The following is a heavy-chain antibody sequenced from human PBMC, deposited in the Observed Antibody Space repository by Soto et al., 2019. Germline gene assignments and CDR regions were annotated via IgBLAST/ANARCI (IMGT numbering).Heavy chain of an antibody. CDR1: GFTFSNYG. Sequence: GGSLRLSCAASGFTFSNYGMHWVRQAPGKGLEWVATISYDGDNKYYADSVKGRFTISRDNSKNTLSLQMNSLRPEDTAMYYCAKDIALVRGVIIDLDVWGQGTTVTVSS. CDR2: ISYDGDNK. V-gene: IGHV3-30*18. D-gene: IGHD3-10*01. J-gene: IGHJ6*02. CDR3: AKDIALVRGVIIDLDV.